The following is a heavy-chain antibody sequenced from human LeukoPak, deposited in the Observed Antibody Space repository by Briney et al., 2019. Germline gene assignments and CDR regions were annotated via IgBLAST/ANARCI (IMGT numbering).Heavy chain of an antibody. V-gene: IGHV4-59*08. D-gene: IGHD2-2*01. J-gene: IGHJ4*02. CDR3: ARHESWFYQGSYFDY. CDR2: IYYSGST. Sequence: SETLSLTCTVSGGSISSYYWSWIRQPPGKGLEWIGYIYYSGSTNYNPSLKSRVIISVDTSKNQFSLKLSSVTAADTAVYYCARHESWFYQGSYFDYWGQGTLVTVSS. CDR1: GGSISSYY.